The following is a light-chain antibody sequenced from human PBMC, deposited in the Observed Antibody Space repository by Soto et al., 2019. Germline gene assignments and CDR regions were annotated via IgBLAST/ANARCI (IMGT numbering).Light chain of an antibody. V-gene: IGKV3-20*01. CDR3: QQYGGFPIT. CDR1: QSVSGRY. J-gene: IGKJ5*01. CDR2: GAS. Sequence: EIVLTQSPGTLSLSPGEMATLSCRASQSVSGRYLAWYQQKPGQAPRLLIYGASSRATGIPDRFSGGGSGTDFTLTISRLEPGDFAVYFCQQYGGFPITFGQGTRLEIK.